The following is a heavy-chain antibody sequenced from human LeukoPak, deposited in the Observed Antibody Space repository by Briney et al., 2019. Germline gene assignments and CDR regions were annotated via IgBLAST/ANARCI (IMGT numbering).Heavy chain of an antibody. J-gene: IGHJ4*02. CDR2: INPNSGGT. V-gene: IGHV1-2*02. CDR1: GYTFTGYY. D-gene: IGHD3-3*01. Sequence: ASVKVPCKASGYTFTGYYMHWVRQAPGQGLEWMGWINPNSGGTNYAQKFQGRVTMTRDTSISTAYMELSRLRSDDTAVYYCARDGDFWSGYYTKVYWGQGTLVTVSS. CDR3: ARDGDFWSGYYTKVY.